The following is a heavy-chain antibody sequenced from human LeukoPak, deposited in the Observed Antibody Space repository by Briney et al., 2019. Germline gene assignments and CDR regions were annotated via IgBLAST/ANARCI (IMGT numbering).Heavy chain of an antibody. D-gene: IGHD3-22*01. CDR3: ARDRPLHYYDSSGFDY. V-gene: IGHV3-23*01. J-gene: IGHJ4*02. CDR2: ISGSGDNT. CDR1: GFTLSIYG. Sequence: PGGSLRLSCAASGFTLSIYGMSWVRQAPGKGLEWVSVISGSGDNTHYADSVKGRFTISRDNSKNTLYLQMNSLRAEDTAVYYCARDRPLHYYDSSGFDYRGQGTLVTVSS.